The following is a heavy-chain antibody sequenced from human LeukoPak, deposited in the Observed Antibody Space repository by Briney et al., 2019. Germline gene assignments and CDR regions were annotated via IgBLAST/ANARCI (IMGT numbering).Heavy chain of an antibody. D-gene: IGHD6-13*01. Sequence: PSETLSLTCAVYGGSFSGYYWSWIRQPPGKGLEWIGYIYYSGSTYYNPSLKSRVIISVDTSKNQFSLKMSSVTAADTAVYYCARTGYSSSYYKFRFDYWGQGTLVTVSS. CDR1: GGSFSGYY. CDR3: ARTGYSSSYYKFRFDY. CDR2: IYYSGST. J-gene: IGHJ4*02. V-gene: IGHV4-34*01.